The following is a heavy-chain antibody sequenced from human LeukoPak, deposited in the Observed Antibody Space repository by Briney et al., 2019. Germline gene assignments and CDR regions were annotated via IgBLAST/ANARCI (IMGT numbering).Heavy chain of an antibody. CDR2: ISGSGGST. V-gene: IGHV3-23*01. J-gene: IGHJ3*01. CDR1: GFTFSSYA. CDR3: AKDPNGDYVGAFDS. D-gene: IGHD4-17*01. Sequence: GGSLRLSCAASGFTFSSYAMSWVRQAPGKGLEWVSAISGSGGSTYYADSVKGRFTISRDNSKNTLYLQMNSLRAGGTAVYYCAKDPNGDYVGAFDSWGQGTSVTVSS.